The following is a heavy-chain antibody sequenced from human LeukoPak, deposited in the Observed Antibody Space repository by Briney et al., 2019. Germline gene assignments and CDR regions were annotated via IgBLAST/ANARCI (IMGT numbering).Heavy chain of an antibody. J-gene: IGHJ4*02. CDR3: ANPMVRGVIPSYFDY. Sequence: PGVSLTLSCAVYTFTFSSISTSWVRPAQGKVREWGSGTSSRGGPTLHTDSVKGRFTISRDNSRSKLYLKMNSLRAEDTAVYYCANPMVRGVIPSYFDYWGQGTLVTVSS. D-gene: IGHD3-10*01. CDR1: TFTFSSIS. V-gene: IGHV3-23*01. CDR2: TSSRGGPT.